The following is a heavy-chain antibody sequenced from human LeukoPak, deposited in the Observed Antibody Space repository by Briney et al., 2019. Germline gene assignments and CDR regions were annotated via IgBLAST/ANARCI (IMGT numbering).Heavy chain of an antibody. V-gene: IGHV1-69*05. CDR1: GGTFSSYA. CDR2: IIPIFGTA. D-gene: IGHD6-13*01. Sequence: ASVKVSCKASGGTFSSYAISWVRQAPGQGLEWMGGIIPIFGTANYAQKFQGRVTMTTGTSTSTAYMELRSLRSDDTAVYYCARDLSSSWYVDYWGQGTLVTVSS. J-gene: IGHJ4*02. CDR3: ARDLSSSWYVDY.